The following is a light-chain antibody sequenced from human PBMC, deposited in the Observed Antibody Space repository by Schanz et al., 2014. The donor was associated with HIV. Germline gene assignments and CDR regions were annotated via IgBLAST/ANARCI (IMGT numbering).Light chain of an antibody. CDR1: SSNIESNT. CDR2: RTD. J-gene: IGLJ3*02. Sequence: QSVLTQPPSASGTPGQRVTISCSGSSSNIESNTVNWYQQLPGTAPKVLIFRTDLRPSGVPDRFSGSDSGTSASLAISGLRFEDEADYYCAAWDDSLNGWVFGGGTKVTVL. CDR3: AAWDDSLNGWV. V-gene: IGLV1-44*01.